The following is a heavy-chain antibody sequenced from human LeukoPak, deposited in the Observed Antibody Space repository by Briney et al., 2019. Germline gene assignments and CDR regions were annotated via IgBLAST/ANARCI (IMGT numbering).Heavy chain of an antibody. J-gene: IGHJ4*02. CDR2: ICGKSGIM. D-gene: IGHD6-13*01. Sequence: SLRLSCAAPGFTFDDDTMHSVRHAPGKSLEWVSRICGKSGIMGYADSVKGRFTISRDNAKNSLYLQMDSLRAEDTALYYCAKGGSSWYRSYFDYWGQGTMVTVSS. CDR3: AKGGSSWYRSYFDY. V-gene: IGHV3-9*01. CDR1: GFTFDDDT.